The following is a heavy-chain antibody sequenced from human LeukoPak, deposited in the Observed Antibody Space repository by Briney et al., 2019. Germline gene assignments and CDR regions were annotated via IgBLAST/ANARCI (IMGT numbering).Heavy chain of an antibody. CDR2: INHSGST. J-gene: IGHJ6*03. D-gene: IGHD2-2*01. Sequence: SETLSLTCAVYGGSFSGYYWSWIRQPPGKGLEWIGEINHSGSTNYNPSLKSRVTISVDTSKNQFSLKLSSVTAADTAVYYCARPRFRSSNIVVVPAAIGGPYYMDVWGKGTTVTVSS. CDR1: GGSFSGYY. CDR3: ARPRFRSSNIVVVPAAIGGPYYMDV. V-gene: IGHV4-34*01.